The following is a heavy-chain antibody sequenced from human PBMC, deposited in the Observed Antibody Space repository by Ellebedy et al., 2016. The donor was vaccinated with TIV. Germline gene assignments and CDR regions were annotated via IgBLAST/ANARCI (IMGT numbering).Heavy chain of an antibody. CDR1: GFTFSSYG. V-gene: IGHV3-33*07. D-gene: IGHD2-2*01. CDR2: IWFDGSNE. J-gene: IGHJ6*02. Sequence: GESLKISCAASGFTFSSYGMYWVRQTPGKGLEYVAFIWFDGSNEYYEDSVKGRFTISRDNTKNSLFLQMNSLRAEDTAVYYCARDLCSSTSCSYYYGMDVWGQGTTVTVSS. CDR3: ARDLCSSTSCSYYYGMDV.